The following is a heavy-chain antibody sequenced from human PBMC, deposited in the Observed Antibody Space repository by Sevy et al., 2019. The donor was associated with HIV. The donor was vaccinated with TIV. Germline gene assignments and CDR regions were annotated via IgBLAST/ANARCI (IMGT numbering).Heavy chain of an antibody. D-gene: IGHD3-22*01. CDR3: ARRFYDSTGYPRYFFDH. V-gene: IGHV5-51*01. Sequence: GESLKISCRASGYRFTSYWIAWVRQVPGKGLEWMGIIYPDDSDVRYSPSLQGQVTISVDKSISTAYLQWRSLEASDTAMYFCARRFYDSTGYPRYFFDHWGQGTLVTVSS. CDR2: IYPDDSDV. J-gene: IGHJ4*02. CDR1: GYRFTSYW.